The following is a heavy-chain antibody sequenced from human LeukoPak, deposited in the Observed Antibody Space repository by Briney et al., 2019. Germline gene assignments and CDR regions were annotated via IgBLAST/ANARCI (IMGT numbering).Heavy chain of an antibody. Sequence: SETLSLTCTVSGYSISSGYYWGWIRQPPGKGLEWIGSIYHSGSTYYNPSLKSRVTISVDTSKNQFSLKLSSVTAADTAVYYCARDEDIVVVVAATHLFDYWGQGTLVTVSS. CDR1: GYSISSGYY. CDR2: IYHSGST. J-gene: IGHJ4*02. D-gene: IGHD2-15*01. CDR3: ARDEDIVVVVAATHLFDY. V-gene: IGHV4-38-2*02.